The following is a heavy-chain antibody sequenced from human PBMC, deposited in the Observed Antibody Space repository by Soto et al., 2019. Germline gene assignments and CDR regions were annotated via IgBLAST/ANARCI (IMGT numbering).Heavy chain of an antibody. Sequence: GESLKISCAASGFTFSNAWMSWVRQAPGKGLEWVGRIKSKTDGGTTDYAAPVKGRFTISRDDSKNTLYLQMNSLKTEDTAVYYCTTRGPGAGTEYFQHWGQGTLVTVSS. V-gene: IGHV3-15*01. D-gene: IGHD6-13*01. CDR3: TTRGPGAGTEYFQH. J-gene: IGHJ1*01. CDR2: IKSKTDGGTT. CDR1: GFTFSNAW.